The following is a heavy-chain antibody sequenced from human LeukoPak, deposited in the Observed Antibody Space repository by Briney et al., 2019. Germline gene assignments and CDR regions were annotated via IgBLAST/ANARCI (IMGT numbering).Heavy chain of an antibody. Sequence: ASVKVSCKASGYTFSNYAIHWVRQAPGQGLEWMGWINAGNGDTKYSQNLQGRVTITRDTSASIVYMELSSLRSEDTAVYYCARLRFGGYYDSSGYSHYYFDYWGQGTLVTVSS. CDR3: ARLRFGGYYDSSGYSHYYFDY. D-gene: IGHD3-22*01. CDR2: INAGNGDT. CDR1: GYTFSNYA. J-gene: IGHJ4*02. V-gene: IGHV1-3*01.